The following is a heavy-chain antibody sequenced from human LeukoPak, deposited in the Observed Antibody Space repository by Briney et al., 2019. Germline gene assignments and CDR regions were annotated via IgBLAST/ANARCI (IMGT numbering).Heavy chain of an antibody. Sequence: GGSLRLSCAASGFTVSSNYMSWVRQAPGRGLEWVSVIYSGGSTYYADSVKGRFTISRHNSKNTLYLQMNSLRAEDTAVYYCARVDFWSGYWYFDYWGQGTLVTVSS. CDR1: GFTVSSNY. CDR3: ARVDFWSGYWYFDY. CDR2: IYSGGST. D-gene: IGHD3-3*01. J-gene: IGHJ4*02. V-gene: IGHV3-53*04.